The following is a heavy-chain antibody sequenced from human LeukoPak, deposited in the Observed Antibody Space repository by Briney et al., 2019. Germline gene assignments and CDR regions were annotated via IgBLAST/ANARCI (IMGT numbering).Heavy chain of an antibody. CDR1: GYTLTELS. CDR3: ATALGGVWFDP. D-gene: IGHD3-16*01. J-gene: IGHJ5*02. V-gene: IGHV1-24*01. CDR2: FDPEDGET. Sequence: ASVKVSCKVSGYTLTELSMHWVRQAPGKGLEWMGGFDPEDGETIYAQKFQGRVTVTEDTSTDTAYMELSSLRSEDTAVYYCATALGGVWFDPWGQGTLVTVSS.